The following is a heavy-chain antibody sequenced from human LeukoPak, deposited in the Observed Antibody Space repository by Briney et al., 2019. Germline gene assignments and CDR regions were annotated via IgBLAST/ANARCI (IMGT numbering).Heavy chain of an antibody. J-gene: IGHJ4*02. Sequence: SETLSLTWTVSGGSFSGYHWNWIRQPPGKGLEWIGEIDYVGRAHYSPSLKSRLTVSLATSKNHFSLNMRAVTAADTAVYYCATYAAGQGGRGYWGQGTLVTVSS. CDR3: ATYAAGQGGRGY. CDR1: GGSFSGYH. CDR2: IDYVGRA. D-gene: IGHD2-2*01. V-gene: IGHV4-59*08.